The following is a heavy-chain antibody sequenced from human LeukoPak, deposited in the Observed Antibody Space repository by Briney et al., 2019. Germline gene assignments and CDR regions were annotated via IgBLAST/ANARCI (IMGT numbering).Heavy chain of an antibody. CDR1: GGSISSYY. CDR2: IYNSGST. Sequence: PSETLSLTCNISGGSISSYYWSWIRLPLGKGLEWIGYIYNSGSTNYNPFLKSRVTISADTSKNQFSLKLSSVTAADTAVYYCARLRTVTAFFDSWGQGTLVTVSS. J-gene: IGHJ4*02. V-gene: IGHV4-59*08. CDR3: ARLRTVTAFFDS. D-gene: IGHD2-21*02.